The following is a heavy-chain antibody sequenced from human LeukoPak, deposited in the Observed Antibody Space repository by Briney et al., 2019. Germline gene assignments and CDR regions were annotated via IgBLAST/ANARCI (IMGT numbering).Heavy chain of an antibody. J-gene: IGHJ6*03. V-gene: IGHV4-39*01. D-gene: IGHD3-3*01. Sequence: PSETLSLTCTVSGGSISSSSYYWGWIRQPPGKGLEWIGSIYYSGSTYYNPSLKSRVTISVDTSKNQFSLKLSSVTAADTAVYYCAGALSGYYMDVWGKGTTVTVSS. CDR3: AGALSGYYMDV. CDR1: GGSISSSSYY. CDR2: IYYSGST.